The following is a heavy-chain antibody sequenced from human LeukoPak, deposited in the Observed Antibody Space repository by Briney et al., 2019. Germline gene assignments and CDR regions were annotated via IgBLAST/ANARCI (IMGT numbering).Heavy chain of an antibody. CDR2: IIPIFGTA. Sequence: SVTVSCKASGGTFSSYAISWVRQAPGQGLEWMGGIIPIFGTANYAQKFQGRVTITADESTSTAYMELSSLRSEDTAVYYCARDRGRYYYDSSGYYYEKTHYYFDYWGQGTLVTVSS. CDR3: ARDRGRYYYDSSGYYYEKTHYYFDY. CDR1: GGTFSSYA. D-gene: IGHD3-22*01. J-gene: IGHJ4*02. V-gene: IGHV1-69*13.